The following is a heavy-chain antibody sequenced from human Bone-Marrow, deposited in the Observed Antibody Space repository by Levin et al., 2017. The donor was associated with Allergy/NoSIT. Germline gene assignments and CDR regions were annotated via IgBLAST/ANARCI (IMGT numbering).Heavy chain of an antibody. V-gene: IGHV1-3*01. J-gene: IGHJ2*01. CDR3: ARPLYSSGWTSGGWYFDL. CDR2: INAGKGNT. Sequence: KAGESLKISCKASGYSFSTSAIHWVRQAPGHRLEWMGWINAGKGNTKYSQKFQDRVTITRDTSASTTYMELSSLRSEDTAVYYCARPLYSSGWTSGGWYFDLWGRGTLVTVSS. CDR1: GYSFSTSA. D-gene: IGHD6-19*01.